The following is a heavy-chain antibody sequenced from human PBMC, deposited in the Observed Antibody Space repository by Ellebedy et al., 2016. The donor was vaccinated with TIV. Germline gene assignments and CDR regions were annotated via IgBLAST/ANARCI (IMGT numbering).Heavy chain of an antibody. CDR2: ISASGERT. J-gene: IGHJ4*02. V-gene: IGHV3-23*01. CDR3: ARDCCTWRHFGY. Sequence: GESLKISCAASGFSFSTYWMHWVRQAPGKGLVWVSAISASGERTYYIDSVMGRFTISRDNSKNTVYLQMNSLRAEDTAVYYCARDCCTWRHFGYWGQGTLVTVSS. CDR1: GFSFSTYW. D-gene: IGHD3-3*02.